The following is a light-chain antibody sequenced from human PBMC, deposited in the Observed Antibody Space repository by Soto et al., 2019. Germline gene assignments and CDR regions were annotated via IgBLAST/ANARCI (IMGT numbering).Light chain of an antibody. J-gene: IGLJ1*01. CDR1: SSDVGDYDY. Sequence: QSALTQPASVSGSPGQSITISCAGSSSDVGDYDYVSWYQQHPDKAPKPIIYEVTNRPSGVSNRFSASKSGNTASLTISGLQAEDEADYYCCSYTSSTTFYVFGTGTKVTVL. V-gene: IGLV2-14*01. CDR3: CSYTSSTTFYV. CDR2: EVT.